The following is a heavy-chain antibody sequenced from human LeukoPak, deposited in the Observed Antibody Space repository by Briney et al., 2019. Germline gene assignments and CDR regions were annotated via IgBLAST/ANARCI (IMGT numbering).Heavy chain of an antibody. Sequence: ASVKVSCKASGYTFTSYYMHWVRQAPGQGLEWMGIINPSGGSTSYAQKFQGRVTMTRDMSTSTVYMELRSLISDDTAVYYCARDGGSTVDYWGQGTLVTVSS. V-gene: IGHV1-46*01. D-gene: IGHD1-26*01. CDR3: ARDGGSTVDY. CDR1: GYTFTSYY. CDR2: INPSGGST. J-gene: IGHJ4*02.